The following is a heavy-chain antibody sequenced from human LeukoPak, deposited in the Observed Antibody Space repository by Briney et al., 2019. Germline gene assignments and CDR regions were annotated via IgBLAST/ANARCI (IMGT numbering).Heavy chain of an antibody. CDR1: GYTFTSYD. J-gene: IGHJ4*02. CDR2: MNPNSGNT. CDR3: ARGRGEVPAAIDFDY. D-gene: IGHD2-2*02. V-gene: IGHV1-8*03. Sequence: ASVKVSCKASGYTFTSYDINWVRQATGQGLEWVGWMNPNSGNTGYAQKFQGRVTITRNTSISTAYMELSSLGSEDTAVYYCARGRGEVPAAIDFDYWGQGTLVTVSS.